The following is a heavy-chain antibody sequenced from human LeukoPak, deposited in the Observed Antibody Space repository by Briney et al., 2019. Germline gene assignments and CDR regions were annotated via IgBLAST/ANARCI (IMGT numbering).Heavy chain of an antibody. Sequence: GGSLRLSRAASGFTFNSFTMNWVRQAPGKGLEWLSSISGSGQYIYYADSLKGRLTISRDNAKDSLYLQLNSLRAEDTSVYYCARGGYNSAFLDSWGQGTLVSVS. CDR2: ISGSGQYI. CDR3: ARGGYNSAFLDS. V-gene: IGHV3-21*01. J-gene: IGHJ4*02. D-gene: IGHD6-19*01. CDR1: GFTFNSFT.